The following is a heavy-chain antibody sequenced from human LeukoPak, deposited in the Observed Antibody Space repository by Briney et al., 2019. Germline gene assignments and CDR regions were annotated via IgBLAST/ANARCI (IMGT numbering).Heavy chain of an antibody. J-gene: IGHJ5*02. CDR1: GFSLNTNGVG. Sequence: SGPTLLKPTDTLTLTCTFSGFSLNTNGVGVGWIRQPPGKALEWLALISRDDDKRYSPSLKSRLTITKDTSKNQVALTLANLDPVDTATYYCAHTGSAHGDDWFDPWGQGTLVTVSS. CDR2: ISRDDDK. V-gene: IGHV2-5*02. D-gene: IGHD7-27*01. CDR3: AHTGSAHGDDWFDP.